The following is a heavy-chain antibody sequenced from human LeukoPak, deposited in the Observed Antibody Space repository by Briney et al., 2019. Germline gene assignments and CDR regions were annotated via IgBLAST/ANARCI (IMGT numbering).Heavy chain of an antibody. Sequence: PGGSLRLSCAASGLTFGSYGVHWVRQAPGKGLEWVSLISFDGSKKYYADSVKGRFTISRDNSKNILYLHMNSLRPDDTAVYYCARTKQTYSSDYWGQGTLVTVSS. D-gene: IGHD2-21*01. V-gene: IGHV3-30*03. CDR2: ISFDGSKK. CDR1: GLTFGSYG. J-gene: IGHJ4*02. CDR3: ARTKQTYSSDY.